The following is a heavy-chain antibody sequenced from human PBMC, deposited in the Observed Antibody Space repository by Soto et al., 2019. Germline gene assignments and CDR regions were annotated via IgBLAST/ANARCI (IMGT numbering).Heavy chain of an antibody. CDR1: GYTFTTHG. V-gene: IGHV1-18*01. D-gene: IGHD2-15*01. CDR3: ARDLGYCRSGTCYREWVDP. J-gene: IGHJ5*02. CDR2: VSGDNGHT. Sequence: QVQLVQSGAEVKKPGASVKVSCKASGYTFTTHGISWVRQAPGQGLEWMGWVSGDNGHTNYAQSLQGRVTMTTDTPPNTAYMELRSLRSDDTAVYYCARDLGYCRSGTCYREWVDPWGQGTLVTVSS.